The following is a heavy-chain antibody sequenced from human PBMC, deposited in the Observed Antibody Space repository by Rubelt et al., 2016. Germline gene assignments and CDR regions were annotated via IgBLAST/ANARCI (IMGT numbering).Heavy chain of an antibody. D-gene: IGHD3-22*01. J-gene: IGHJ4*02. CDR2: IWYDGSNK. V-gene: IGHV3-33*01. Sequence: IWYDGSNKFYADSVKGRFSISKDNSKNTLYLQMNSLRAEDTAVYYCARGWLENSFDYWGQGKLVTVSS. CDR3: ARGWLENSFDY.